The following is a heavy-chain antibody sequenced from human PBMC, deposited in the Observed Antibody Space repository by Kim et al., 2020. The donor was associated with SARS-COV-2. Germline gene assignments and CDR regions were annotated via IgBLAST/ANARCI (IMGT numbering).Heavy chain of an antibody. CDR2: ISTYNGNT. J-gene: IGHJ4*02. Sequence: ASVKVSCKTSGYSFTRYSINWVRQAPGQGLEWMGWISTYNGNTDYAQKFQGRVTMTTDTSTSTAYMALRNLRSDDTAVYYCARVLTVDPFDYWGQGTLVTVSS. V-gene: IGHV1-18*01. CDR3: ARVLTVDPFDY. CDR1: GYSFTRYS. D-gene: IGHD5-12*01.